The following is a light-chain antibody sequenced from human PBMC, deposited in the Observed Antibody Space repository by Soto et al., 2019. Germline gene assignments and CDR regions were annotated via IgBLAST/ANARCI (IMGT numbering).Light chain of an antibody. V-gene: IGLV2-8*01. CDR1: SSDVGGYNY. CDR2: EVS. J-gene: IGLJ1*01. Sequence: QSALTQPPSASGSPGQSVTISCTGTSSDVGGYNYVSWYQHHPGKAPTLMIYEVSKRPSGVPDRFSGSKSGNTASLTVSGLQAEEEDDYYCSSYAGSNGVFGTGTKVTVL. CDR3: SSYAGSNGV.